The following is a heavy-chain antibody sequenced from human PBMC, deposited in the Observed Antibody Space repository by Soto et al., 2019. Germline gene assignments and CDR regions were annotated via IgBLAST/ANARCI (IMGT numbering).Heavy chain of an antibody. J-gene: IGHJ4*02. Sequence: QLQLQESGPGLVKPSETLSLTCTVSGGSISSSSYYWGWIRQPPGKGLEWIGSIYYSGSTYYNPSLKSRVAICVDTSKSQFSLKLCAVTTADTAVYYCARHGGSTVIPPFDYWGQGTLVTVCS. CDR1: GGSISSSSYY. D-gene: IGHD4-17*01. V-gene: IGHV4-39*01. CDR2: IYYSGST. CDR3: ARHGGSTVIPPFDY.